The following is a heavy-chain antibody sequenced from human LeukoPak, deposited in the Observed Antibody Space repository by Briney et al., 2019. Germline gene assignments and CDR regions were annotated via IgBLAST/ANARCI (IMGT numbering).Heavy chain of an antibody. J-gene: IGHJ4*02. CDR1: GGSISSYY. CDR3: ARAYCGGDCSYFDY. Sequence: PSETLSLTCTVSGGSISSYYWSWIPQPPGKGLEWIGYIYYSGSTNYNPSLKSRVTVSVDTSKNQFSLKLSSVTAADTAVYYCARAYCGGDCSYFDYWGQGTLVTVSS. D-gene: IGHD2-21*02. V-gene: IGHV4-59*01. CDR2: IYYSGST.